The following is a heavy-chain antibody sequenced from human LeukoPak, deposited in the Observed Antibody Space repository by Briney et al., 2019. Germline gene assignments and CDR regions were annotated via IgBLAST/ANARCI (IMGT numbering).Heavy chain of an antibody. J-gene: IGHJ4*02. CDR1: GYIFTSYW. D-gene: IGHD4-23*01. V-gene: IGHV5-51*01. CDR2: VYPGDSDT. CDR3: ARAYGGKSAFDY. Sequence: GESLEISCKGSGYIFTSYWIGWVRQLPGKGPEWMGIVYPGDSDTRYSPSFQGQVTISADKSISTAYLQWSSLKASDTAMYYCARAYGGKSAFDYWGQGTLVTVSS.